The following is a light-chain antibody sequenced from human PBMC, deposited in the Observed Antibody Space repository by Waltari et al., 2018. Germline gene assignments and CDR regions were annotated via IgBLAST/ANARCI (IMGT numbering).Light chain of an antibody. CDR2: GAS. V-gene: IGKV3-20*01. CDR3: QQYGSSIMYT. J-gene: IGKJ2*01. Sequence: VLTQSPVTLSLSPGASAAPSCRASQSITKRYLAWYQQKPGPAPRLVIYGASSRAAGIPDRFSGSGSGTDFTLTISRLEPEDFAVYYCQQYGSSIMYTFGQGTKLEIK. CDR1: QSITKRY.